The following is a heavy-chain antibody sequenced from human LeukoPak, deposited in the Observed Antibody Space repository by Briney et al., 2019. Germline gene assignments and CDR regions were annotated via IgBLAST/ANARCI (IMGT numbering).Heavy chain of an antibody. CDR3: ARGPKIGYCSSTSCYSSSYYYMDV. V-gene: IGHV1-8*03. J-gene: IGHJ6*03. Sequence: GASVKVSCKASGYTFTSYDINWVRQATGQGLEWMGWMNANSGNTGYAQKFQGRVTITRNTSISTAYMELSSLRSEDTAVYYCARGPKIGYCSSTSCYSSSYYYMDVWGKGTTVTVSS. CDR2: MNANSGNT. CDR1: GYTFTSYD. D-gene: IGHD2-2*02.